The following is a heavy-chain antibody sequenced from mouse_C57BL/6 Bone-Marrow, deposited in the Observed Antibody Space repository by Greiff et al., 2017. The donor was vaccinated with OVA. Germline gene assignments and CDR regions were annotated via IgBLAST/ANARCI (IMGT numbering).Heavy chain of an antibody. CDR2: ISYSGST. V-gene: IGHV3-8*01. D-gene: IGHD2-4*01. J-gene: IGHJ2*01. CDR1: GYSITSDY. CDR3: ARLAPYEYDGVAFDY. Sequence: EVKLVESGPGLAKPSQTLSLTCSVTGYSITSDYWNWIRKFPGNKLEYMGYISYSGSTYYNPSLKSRISITRDTSKNQYYLQLNSVTTEDTATYYCARLAPYEYDGVAFDYWGEGTTLTVSS.